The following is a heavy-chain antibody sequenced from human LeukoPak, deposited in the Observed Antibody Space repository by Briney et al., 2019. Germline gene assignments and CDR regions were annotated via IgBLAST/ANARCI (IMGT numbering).Heavy chain of an antibody. CDR3: ARASNSSYCSSTSCFPSFDY. Sequence: SQTLSLTCAISGDSFSSNSAAWNWIRQSPSRGLEWLGRTYYRSKWYNDYAVSVKSRITINPDTSKNQFSLQLNSVTPEDTAVYYCARASNSSYCSSTSCFPSFDYWGQGTLVTVSS. V-gene: IGHV6-1*01. CDR1: GDSFSSNSAA. J-gene: IGHJ4*02. D-gene: IGHD2-2*01. CDR2: TYYRSKWYN.